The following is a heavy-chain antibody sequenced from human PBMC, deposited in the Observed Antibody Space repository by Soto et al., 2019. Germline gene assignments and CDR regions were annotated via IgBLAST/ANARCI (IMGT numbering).Heavy chain of an antibody. CDR2: IYYSGST. D-gene: IGHD6-13*01. Sequence: QVQLQESGPGLVKPSETLSLTCTVSGGSISSYYWSWIRQPPGKGLEWIGYIYYSGSTNYNPSLKSRVTIAVATSKNRFSLELSYVSAADTAVYYCAREAYSSSWYAGGAFDIWGQGTMVTVSS. V-gene: IGHV4-59*01. CDR1: GGSISSYY. CDR3: AREAYSSSWYAGGAFDI. J-gene: IGHJ3*02.